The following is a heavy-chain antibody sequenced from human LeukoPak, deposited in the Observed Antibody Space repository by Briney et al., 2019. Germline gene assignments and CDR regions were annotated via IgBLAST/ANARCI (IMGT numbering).Heavy chain of an antibody. CDR2: IKQYGSEK. J-gene: IGHJ6*03. Sequence: PGGSLRLSCAASGFTFSSYWMSWVRQAPGKGLEWVANIKQYGSEKYYVDSVKGRFTISRDNAKNSLYLQMNSLRAEDTAVYYCARELPGYYMDVWGKGTTVTVSS. CDR1: GFTFSSYW. V-gene: IGHV3-7*01. CDR3: ARELPGYYMDV. D-gene: IGHD2-15*01.